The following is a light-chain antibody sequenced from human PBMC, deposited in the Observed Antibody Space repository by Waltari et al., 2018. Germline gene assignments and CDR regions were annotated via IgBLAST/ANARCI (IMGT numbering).Light chain of an antibody. CDR2: QDY. CDR1: SGGIALRH. V-gene: IGLV6-57*03. Sequence: NFMLTQPHSVSESPGKTVTITCTRSSGGIALRHVHWYRQRPGSAPTTLIYQDYRRPSGVPDRFSGYIAISYNSASLTIARLEPEDEADYYCQSYDATTQVFGGGTKLTVL. CDR3: QSYDATTQV. J-gene: IGLJ3*02.